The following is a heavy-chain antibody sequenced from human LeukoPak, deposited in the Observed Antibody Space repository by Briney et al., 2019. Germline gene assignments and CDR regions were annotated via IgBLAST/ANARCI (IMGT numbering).Heavy chain of an antibody. CDR3: ARDPHDYGGNPEGY. CDR2: ISSSSSYI. Sequence: GGSLRLSCAASGFTFSSYSMNWVRQAPGKGLEWVPSISSSSSYIYYADSVKGRFTISRDNAKNSLYLQMNSLRAEDTAVYYCARDPHDYGGNPEGYWGQGTLVTVSS. CDR1: GFTFSSYS. V-gene: IGHV3-21*01. D-gene: IGHD4-23*01. J-gene: IGHJ4*02.